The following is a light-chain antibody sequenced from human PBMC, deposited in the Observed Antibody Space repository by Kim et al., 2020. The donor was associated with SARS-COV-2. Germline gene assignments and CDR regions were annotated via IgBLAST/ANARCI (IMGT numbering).Light chain of an antibody. CDR2: DAS. J-gene: IGKJ4*01. V-gene: IGKV3-11*01. CDR3: QQRSNWPLT. CDR1: QSVSSY. Sequence: CPGERAPLPCRASQSVSSYLAWYQQKPGQAPRLLIYDASNRATGVPARFSGSGSGTDFTLTISSLEPEDFAVYYCQQRSNWPLTFGGGTKVDIK.